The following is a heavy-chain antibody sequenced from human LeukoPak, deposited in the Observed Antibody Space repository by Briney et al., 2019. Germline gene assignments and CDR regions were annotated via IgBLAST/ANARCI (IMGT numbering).Heavy chain of an antibody. CDR3: AIDTGAAADY. Sequence: ASVKVSCKASGYTFNTCGISGVRQAPGQGLEWMGWISAYSGNTNYAQEFQGRVTMTTDTPTSTAYMELRSLRSDDTAVYYCAIDTGAAADYWGQGTLVTVSS. V-gene: IGHV1-18*01. CDR2: ISAYSGNT. CDR1: GYTFNTCG. J-gene: IGHJ4*02. D-gene: IGHD6-13*01.